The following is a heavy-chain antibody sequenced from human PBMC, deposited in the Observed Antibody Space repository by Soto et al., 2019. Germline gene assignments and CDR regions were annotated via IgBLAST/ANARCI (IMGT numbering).Heavy chain of an antibody. CDR3: AIRGTYCGGACYAVDI. D-gene: IGHD2-21*02. V-gene: IGHV4-31*03. CDR2: IYYSVST. J-gene: IGHJ3*02. CDR1: GGSISSGGYY. Sequence: SETLSLTCTVSGGSISSGGYYWSWIRQHPRKGLEWIGYIYYSVSTSYNASLKSRVTISVDTSKNQFSLKLSSVTAADTAVYYCAIRGTYCGGACYAVDIWGQVTMVTVSS.